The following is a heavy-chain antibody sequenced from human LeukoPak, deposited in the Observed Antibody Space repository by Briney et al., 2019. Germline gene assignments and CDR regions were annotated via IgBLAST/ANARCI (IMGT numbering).Heavy chain of an antibody. Sequence: SETLSLTCAVYGGSFSGYYWSWIRQPPGKGLEWIGEINHSGSTNYNPSLKSRVTISVDTSKNQFSLKLSSVTAADTAVYYCARQLGNPQYGNTNWFDPWGQGTLVTVSS. CDR2: INHSGST. CDR3: ARQLGNPQYGNTNWFDP. D-gene: IGHD1-14*01. V-gene: IGHV4-34*01. J-gene: IGHJ5*02. CDR1: GGSFSGYY.